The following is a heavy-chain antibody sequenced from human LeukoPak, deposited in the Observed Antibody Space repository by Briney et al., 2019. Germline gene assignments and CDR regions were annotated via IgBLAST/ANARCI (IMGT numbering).Heavy chain of an antibody. Sequence: PGASLRLSCAASGFTFSSYAMSWVRQAPGKGLEWVSEISGSGGSTYYADSVKGRFTISRDNSKNTLYLQMNSLRVEDTAVYYCAKDADPRPFYFVYWGQGILVTVSS. CDR1: GFTFSSYA. V-gene: IGHV3-23*01. J-gene: IGHJ4*02. CDR3: AKDADPRPFYFVY. CDR2: ISGSGGST.